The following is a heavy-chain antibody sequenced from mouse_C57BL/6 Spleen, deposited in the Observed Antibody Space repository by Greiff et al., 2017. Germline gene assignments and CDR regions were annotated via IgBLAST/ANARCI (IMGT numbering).Heavy chain of an antibody. Sequence: QVQLQQSGAELVKPGASVKLSCTASGFAFSSYWMNWVQQTPGKGLEWIGQIYPGDGDTNYTGKFKGKATLTADKSSSTAYMQLSSLTSEDSAVYFCARDYYGSSRFAYWGQGTLVTVSA. CDR1: GFAFSSYW. CDR3: ARDYYGSSRFAY. V-gene: IGHV1-80*01. D-gene: IGHD1-1*01. J-gene: IGHJ3*01. CDR2: IYPGDGDT.